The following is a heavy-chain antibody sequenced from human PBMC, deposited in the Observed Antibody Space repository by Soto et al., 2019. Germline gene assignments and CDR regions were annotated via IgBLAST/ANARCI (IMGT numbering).Heavy chain of an antibody. D-gene: IGHD3-10*01. V-gene: IGHV4-34*01. CDR2: INHSGST. Sequence: PSETLSLTCAVYGGSFSGYYWSWIRQPPGKGLEWIGEINHSGSTNYNPSLKSRVTISVDTSKNQFSLKLSSVTAADTAVYYCARVTQDRYGSGSYYNFIYFDYWGQGTLVTVSS. CDR3: ARVTQDRYGSGSYYNFIYFDY. CDR1: GGSFSGYY. J-gene: IGHJ4*02.